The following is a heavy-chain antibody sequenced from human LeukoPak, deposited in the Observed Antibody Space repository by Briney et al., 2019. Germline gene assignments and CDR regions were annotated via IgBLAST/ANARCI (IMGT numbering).Heavy chain of an antibody. CDR2: ISYDGSNK. D-gene: IGHD6-19*01. Sequence: GGSLRLSCAASRFTLSTYAMHWVRQAPGKGLEWVALISYDGSNKYYADSVKGRFTISRDNSKNTFYLQMNSLRAEDTAVYYCAKGSGSGWYGWFAPWGQGTLVTVSS. CDR1: RFTLSTYA. V-gene: IGHV3-30*07. J-gene: IGHJ5*02. CDR3: AKGSGSGWYGWFAP.